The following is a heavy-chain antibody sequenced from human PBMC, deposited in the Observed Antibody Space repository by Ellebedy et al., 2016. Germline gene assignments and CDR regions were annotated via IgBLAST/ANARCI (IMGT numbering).Heavy chain of an antibody. CDR1: GYTFISYY. CDR2: INPGGGGT. J-gene: IGHJ5*02. Sequence: ASVKVSCKAPGYTFISYYMRWVRQAPGQGLEWMGLINPGGGGTTYAQRFQGRVTMTRDTSTSTVYMELSSLRSEDTAVYYCAGDGVGYYGSGSWAWGQGTLVTVSS. D-gene: IGHD3-10*01. CDR3: AGDGVGYYGSGSWA. V-gene: IGHV1-46*01.